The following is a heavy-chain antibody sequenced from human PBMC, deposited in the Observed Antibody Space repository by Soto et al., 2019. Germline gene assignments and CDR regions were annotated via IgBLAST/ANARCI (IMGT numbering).Heavy chain of an antibody. CDR1: GYTFTGYY. CDR2: FDPDSGGT. J-gene: IGHJ3*02. CDR3: ATDGIPHMITFGGVIVTAFDI. V-gene: IGHV1-2*02. Sequence: ASVKVSCKASGYTFTGYYMHWVRQAPGQGLEWMGWFDPDSGGTNYAQKFQGRVTMTEDTSIGTAYMELSRLRSEDTAVYYCATDGIPHMITFGGVIVTAFDIWGQGTMVTVSS. D-gene: IGHD3-16*02.